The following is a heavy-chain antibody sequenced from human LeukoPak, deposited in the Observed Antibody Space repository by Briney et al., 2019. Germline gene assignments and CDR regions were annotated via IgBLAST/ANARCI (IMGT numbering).Heavy chain of an antibody. J-gene: IGHJ4*02. CDR3: AKDPTYYDFWSGPQGY. D-gene: IGHD3-3*01. V-gene: IGHV3-30*02. CDR1: GFTFSSYG. CDR2: IRYDGSNK. Sequence: GGSLRLSCAASGFTFSSYGMHWVRQAPGKGLERVAFIRYDGSNKYYADSVKGRFTISRDNSKNTLYLQMNSLRAEDTAVYYCAKDPTYYDFWSGPQGYWGQGTLVTVSS.